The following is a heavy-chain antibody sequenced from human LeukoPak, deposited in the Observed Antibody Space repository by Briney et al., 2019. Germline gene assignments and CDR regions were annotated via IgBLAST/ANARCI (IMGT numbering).Heavy chain of an antibody. CDR2: INHSGST. J-gene: IGHJ4*02. V-gene: IGHV4-34*01. CDR3: ARYGSLRGYSYGYDY. Sequence: KPSETLSLTCAVYGGSFSGYYWSWIRQPPGKGLEWIGEINHSGSTYYNPSLKSRVTISVDRSKNQFSLKLSSVTAADTAVYYCARYGSLRGYSYGYDYWGQGTLVTVSS. D-gene: IGHD5-18*01. CDR1: GGSFSGYY.